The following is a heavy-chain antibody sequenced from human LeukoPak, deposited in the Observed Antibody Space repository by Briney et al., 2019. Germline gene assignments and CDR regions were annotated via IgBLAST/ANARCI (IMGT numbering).Heavy chain of an antibody. Sequence: PGGSLRLSCAASVFTFSSYAMHWVRQAPGKGLEWGAVISYDGSNKYYADSVKGRFTISRDNSKNTMYLQMNSLRAEDTAVYYCARDRVTYYYDSSGFSNWGQGTLVTVSS. D-gene: IGHD3-22*01. J-gene: IGHJ4*02. V-gene: IGHV3-30-3*01. CDR2: ISYDGSNK. CDR3: ARDRVTYYYDSSGFSN. CDR1: VFTFSSYA.